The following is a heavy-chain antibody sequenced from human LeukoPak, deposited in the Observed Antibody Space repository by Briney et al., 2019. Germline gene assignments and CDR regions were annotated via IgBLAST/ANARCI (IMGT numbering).Heavy chain of an antibody. CDR2: VDTSGST. D-gene: IGHD5-12*01. Sequence: SETLSLTCTVSGGSISTYYWTWIRQPAGKGLEYIGRVDTSGSTYYNPSLKSRVTMSLDTSKNQFSLRLISVTAADTAVYYCARDAAIDSRVSLLDYWGQGTLVTVSS. J-gene: IGHJ4*02. V-gene: IGHV4-4*07. CDR3: ARDAAIDSRVSLLDY. CDR1: GGSISTYY.